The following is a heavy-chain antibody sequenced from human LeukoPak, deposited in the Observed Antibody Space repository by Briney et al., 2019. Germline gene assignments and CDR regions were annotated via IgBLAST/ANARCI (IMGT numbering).Heavy chain of an antibody. CDR2: IYTSGST. V-gene: IGHV4-61*02. Sequence: PSQTLSLTCTVSGGSISSGSYYWSWIRQPAGQGLEWIGRIYTSGSTNYNPSLKSRVTISVDTSKNQFSLKLSSVTAADTAVYYCARDGLPAVDRWFDPWGQGTLVTVSS. CDR3: ARDGLPAVDRWFDP. J-gene: IGHJ5*02. CDR1: GGSISSGSYY. D-gene: IGHD3-22*01.